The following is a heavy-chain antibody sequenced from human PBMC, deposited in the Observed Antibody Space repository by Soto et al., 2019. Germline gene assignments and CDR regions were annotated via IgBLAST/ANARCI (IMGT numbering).Heavy chain of an antibody. CDR1: GFTFDDYA. D-gene: IGHD5-18*01. CDR2: ISWNSGSI. V-gene: IGHV3-9*01. J-gene: IGHJ5*02. CDR3: AKDRGYSYGDRPGWSWFDP. Sequence: GGSLRLSCAASGFTFDDYAMHWVRQAPGKGLEWVSGISWNSGSIGYADSVKGRFTISRDNAKNSLYLQMNSLRAEDTALYYCAKDRGYSYGDRPGWSWFDPWGQGTLVTVSS.